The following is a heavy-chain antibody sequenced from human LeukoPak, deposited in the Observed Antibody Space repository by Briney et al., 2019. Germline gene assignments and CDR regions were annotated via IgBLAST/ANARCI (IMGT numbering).Heavy chain of an antibody. CDR1: GGSISSYY. V-gene: IGHV4-59*12. Sequence: PSETLSLTCTVSGGSISSYYWSWIRQPPGKGLEWIGYIYYSGSTNYNPSLKSRVTISVDTSKNQFSLKLSSVTVADTAVYYCAREAPAFFSGEFDYWGQGTLVSVSS. D-gene: IGHD3-3*01. CDR3: AREAPAFFSGEFDY. J-gene: IGHJ4*02. CDR2: IYYSGST.